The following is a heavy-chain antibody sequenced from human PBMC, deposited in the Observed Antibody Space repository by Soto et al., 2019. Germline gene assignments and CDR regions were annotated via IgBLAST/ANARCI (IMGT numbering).Heavy chain of an antibody. V-gene: IGHV4-30-4*01. CDR3: ARGDLYSDCVNY. D-gene: IGHD4-17*01. J-gene: IGHJ4*02. CDR2: IYYSGST. Sequence: TLSLTCTVSGGSISSGDYYWSWIRQPPGKGLEWIGYIYYSGSTYFNPSLKSRITISVDTSRNQFSLKLNSLTATDTAVYYCARGDLYSDCVNYWGQGTLVTVSS. CDR1: GGSISSGDYY.